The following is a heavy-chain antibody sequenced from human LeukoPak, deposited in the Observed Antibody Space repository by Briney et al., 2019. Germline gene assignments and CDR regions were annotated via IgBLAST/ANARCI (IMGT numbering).Heavy chain of an antibody. CDR2: INPNSGAT. V-gene: IGHV1-2*02. J-gene: IGHJ4*02. CDR1: GYSFSAYY. Sequence: ASVKVSCKASGYSFSAYYIHWVRQAPGQGLEWTGWINPNSGATKYAQNFEGRVTLTRDTSITTAYMELSRLTSDDTAVYYCARDRHIVGANAFDYWGQGSLVTVSS. D-gene: IGHD1-26*01. CDR3: ARDRHIVGANAFDY.